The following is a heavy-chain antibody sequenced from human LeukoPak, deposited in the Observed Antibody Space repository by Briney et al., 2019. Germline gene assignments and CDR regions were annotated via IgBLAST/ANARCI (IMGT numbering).Heavy chain of an antibody. CDR1: GFTFSSYG. Sequence: PGGSLRLSCAASGFTFSSYGMHWVRQAPGKGLEWVAFIRYDGSNKYYADSVKGRFTISRDNSKNTLYLQMNSLRAEDTAVYYCAKEAIYSSSWYSADYWGQGNLVTVSS. CDR3: AKEAIYSSSWYSADY. V-gene: IGHV3-30*02. D-gene: IGHD6-13*01. CDR2: IRYDGSNK. J-gene: IGHJ4*02.